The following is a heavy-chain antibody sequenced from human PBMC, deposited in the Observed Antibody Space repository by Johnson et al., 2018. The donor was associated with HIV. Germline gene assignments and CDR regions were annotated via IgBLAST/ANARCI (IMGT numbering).Heavy chain of an antibody. CDR3: ARDRRNRQWQRLDAFDI. J-gene: IGHJ3*02. D-gene: IGHD6-19*01. CDR1: GFTFDDYG. CDR2: INWIGGST. Sequence: VQLVESGGGVVRPGGSLRLSCAASGFTFDDYGMNWVRQAPGKGLEWVSGINWIGGSTGFADSVKGRFTISRDNAKNSLHLQMNSLRAEDTAFYYCARDRRNRQWQRLDAFDIWGQGTMVIVSS. V-gene: IGHV3-20*04.